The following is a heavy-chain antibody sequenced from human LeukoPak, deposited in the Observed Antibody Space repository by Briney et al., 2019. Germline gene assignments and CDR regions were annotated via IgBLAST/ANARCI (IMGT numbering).Heavy chain of an antibody. V-gene: IGHV4-61*03. D-gene: IGHD4-17*01. CDR1: GGSISSGDYY. CDR2: IYYSGST. J-gene: IGHJ5*02. CDR3: AGEGTVLNWFDP. Sequence: SETLSLTCTVSGGSISSGDYYWSWIRQPPGKGLEWIGYIYYSGSTDYNPSLKSRVTMSVDTSKNHFSLKLTSVTAADTAVYYCAGEGTVLNWFDPWGQGTLVTVSS.